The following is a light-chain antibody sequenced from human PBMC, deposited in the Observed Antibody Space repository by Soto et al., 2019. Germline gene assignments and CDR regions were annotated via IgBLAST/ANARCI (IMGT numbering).Light chain of an antibody. CDR1: QDISNY. V-gene: IGKV1-27*01. Sequence: DIQMTQSPSSLSASVGDRVTITCRATQDISNYLAWYQQKPGKVPNLLIYAASTLQSGVPSRFSGSGSGPDFTLTISSLQPEDVATYYCQEYNSGPPWKFGQGTKVEI. J-gene: IGKJ1*01. CDR2: AAS. CDR3: QEYNSGPPWK.